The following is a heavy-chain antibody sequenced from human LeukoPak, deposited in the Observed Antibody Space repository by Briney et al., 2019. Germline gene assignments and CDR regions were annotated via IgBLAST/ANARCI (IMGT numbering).Heavy chain of an antibody. J-gene: IGHJ5*02. CDR1: GGSISSSSYY. V-gene: IGHV4-39*07. D-gene: IGHD2-21*01. CDR2: IYYSGST. Sequence: PSETLSLTCTVSGGSISSSSYYWGWIRQPPGKGLEWIGSIYYSGSTYYNPSLKSRATISVDTSKNQFSLKLSSVTAADTAVYYCARSCVSRASWFDPWGQGTLVTVSS. CDR3: ARSCVSRASWFDP.